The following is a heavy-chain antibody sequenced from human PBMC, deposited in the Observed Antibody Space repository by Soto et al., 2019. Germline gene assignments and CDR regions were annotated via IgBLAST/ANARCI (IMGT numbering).Heavy chain of an antibody. V-gene: IGHV1-69*13. Sequence: SVKVSCKASGGTFSSYAISWVRQAPGQGLEWMGGIIPIFGTANYAQKFQGRVTITADESTSTAYMELSSLRSEDTAVYYCARASRGYYSDYYYYGMDVWGQGTTVTVSS. J-gene: IGHJ6*02. CDR1: GGTFSSYA. CDR3: ARASRGYYSDYYYYGMDV. D-gene: IGHD3-22*01. CDR2: IIPIFGTA.